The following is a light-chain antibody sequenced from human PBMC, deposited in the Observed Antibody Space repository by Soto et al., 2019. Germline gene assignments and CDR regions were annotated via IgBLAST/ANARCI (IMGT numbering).Light chain of an antibody. V-gene: IGLV2-14*01. CDR1: SSDVGGYNY. CDR2: EVS. CDR3: SSFISSTPGNV. J-gene: IGLJ1*01. Sequence: QSALTQPASVSGSPGQSITISCTGTSSDVGGYNYVSWYQQHPGKAPKLMIYEVSNRPLGVSNRFSGAKSGNTASLTISGLQAEDEADYYCSSFISSTPGNVFGTGTKLTVL.